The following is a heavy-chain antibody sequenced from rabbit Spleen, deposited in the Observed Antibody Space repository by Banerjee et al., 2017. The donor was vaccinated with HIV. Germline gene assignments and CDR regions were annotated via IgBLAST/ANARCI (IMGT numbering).Heavy chain of an antibody. Sequence: QLKESGGGLVQPGGSLKLSCKASGFDFSNYYMSWVRQAPGKGLEWIGYIDPVFGSAYYASWVNGRFSISRENTQNTVSLQLNSLTAADMATYFCARGGGLWGQGTLVTVS. CDR2: IDPVFGSA. J-gene: IGHJ3*01. CDR1: GFDFSNYY. V-gene: IGHV1S7*01. CDR3: ARGGGL.